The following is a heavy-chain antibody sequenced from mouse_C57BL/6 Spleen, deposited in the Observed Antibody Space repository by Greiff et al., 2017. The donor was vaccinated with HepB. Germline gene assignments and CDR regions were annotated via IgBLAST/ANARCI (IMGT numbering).Heavy chain of an antibody. J-gene: IGHJ2*01. Sequence: EVKLMESEGGLVQPGSSMKLSCTASGFTFSDYYMAWVRQVPEKGLEWVANINYDGSSTYYLDSLKSRFIISRDNAKNILYLQMSSLKSEDTATYYCAREGVYYFDYWGQGTTLTVSS. CDR3: AREGVYYFDY. V-gene: IGHV5-16*01. CDR1: GFTFSDYY. CDR2: INYDGSST.